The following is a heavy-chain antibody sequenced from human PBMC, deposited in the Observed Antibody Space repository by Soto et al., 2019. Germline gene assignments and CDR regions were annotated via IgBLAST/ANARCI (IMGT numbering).Heavy chain of an antibody. CDR1: GFTFRSYA. D-gene: IGHD2-15*01. CDR3: ARGDREDIAVVVGVRPGEYGVDV. J-gene: IGHJ6*02. V-gene: IGHV3-30-3*01. Sequence: QVQLVESGGGVVQPGRSLRLSCAASGFTFRSYAMHWVRQASGKGLECVAVISYDGSNQFYRDYVKGRFTISRDNSKNTLYLKINSLRYEDTAVYYCARGDREDIAVVVGVRPGEYGVDVWGQGTTVTVSS. CDR2: ISYDGSNQ.